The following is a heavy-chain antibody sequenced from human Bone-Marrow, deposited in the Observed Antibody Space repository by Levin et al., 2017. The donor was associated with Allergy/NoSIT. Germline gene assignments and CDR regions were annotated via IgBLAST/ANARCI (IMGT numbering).Heavy chain of an antibody. CDR2: ISESGGGT. V-gene: IGHV3-23*01. Sequence: GGSLRLSCAASGFTFSSYAMSWVRQAPGKGLEWVSVISESGGGTYYAGSVKGRFTISRDRSKNTLYLQMNSLRVEDTALYYCAKGEDFGSSSSWYSTDWGQGTLVTVSS. D-gene: IGHD6-13*01. J-gene: IGHJ4*02. CDR3: AKGEDFGSSSSWYSTD. CDR1: GFTFSSYA.